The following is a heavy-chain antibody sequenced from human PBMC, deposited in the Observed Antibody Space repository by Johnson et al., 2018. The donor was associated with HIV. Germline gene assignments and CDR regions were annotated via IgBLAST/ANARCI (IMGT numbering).Heavy chain of an antibody. J-gene: IGHJ3*02. CDR1: GFTFSSYW. Sequence: EVQLVESGGGLVQPGGSLRLSCAASGFTFSSYWMSWVRQAPGKGLEWVANIKQDGSEKYHVDSVKGRFTISRDNAKNSLYLQMNSLRAEDTAVYYCARDPDVTPGAFDIWGQGTMVTVSS. V-gene: IGHV3-7*05. D-gene: IGHD2-15*01. CDR2: IKQDGSEK. CDR3: ARDPDVTPGAFDI.